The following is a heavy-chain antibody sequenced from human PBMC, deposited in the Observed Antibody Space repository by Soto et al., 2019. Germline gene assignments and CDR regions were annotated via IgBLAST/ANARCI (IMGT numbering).Heavy chain of an antibody. Sequence: GGSLRLSCAASGFTFSSYAMHWVRQAPGKGLEWVAVISYDGSNKYYADSVKGRFTISRDNSKNTLYLQMNSLRAEDTAVYYCARDPNLYYDFWSGYYSYFDYWGQGTLVTVSS. V-gene: IGHV3-30-3*01. CDR3: ARDPNLYYDFWSGYYSYFDY. CDR1: GFTFSSYA. CDR2: ISYDGSNK. J-gene: IGHJ4*02. D-gene: IGHD3-3*01.